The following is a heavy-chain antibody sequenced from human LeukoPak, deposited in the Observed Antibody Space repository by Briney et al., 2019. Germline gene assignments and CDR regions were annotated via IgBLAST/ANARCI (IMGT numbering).Heavy chain of an antibody. CDR3: ARAVGSVGSLLGYYYYYMDV. J-gene: IGHJ6*03. D-gene: IGHD1-26*01. CDR1: GGSISSGSYY. V-gene: IGHV4-61*02. Sequence: PSQTLSLTCTFSGGSISSGSYYWSGIRQPAGKGLEWIGRVYTSGGANYNPSLHNGVTISVDRSKNHFSLKLTSVTAADTAVYYCARAVGSVGSLLGYYYYYMDVWGRGTTVTVSS. CDR2: VYTSGGA.